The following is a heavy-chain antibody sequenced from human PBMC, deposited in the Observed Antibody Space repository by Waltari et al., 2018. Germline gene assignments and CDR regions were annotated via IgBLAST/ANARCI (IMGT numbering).Heavy chain of an antibody. CDR3: AREGYSYGNWFDP. Sequence: QVQLQESGPGLVKPSETLSLTCTVSGGSISSSYWSWIRQPPGKGLEWIGYIYYSGSTNYNPSFKSRVTISVDTSKNQFSLKLSSVTAADTAVYYCAREGYSYGNWFDPWGQGTLVTVSS. V-gene: IGHV4-59*01. CDR1: GGSISSSY. J-gene: IGHJ5*02. D-gene: IGHD5-18*01. CDR2: IYYSGST.